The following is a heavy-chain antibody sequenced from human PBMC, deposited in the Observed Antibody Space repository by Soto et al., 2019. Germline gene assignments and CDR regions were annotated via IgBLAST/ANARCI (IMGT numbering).Heavy chain of an antibody. D-gene: IGHD2-15*01. CDR3: ARGPILCSGGSCYSNWFDP. V-gene: IGHV1-8*01. CDR2: MNPNSGNT. Sequence: ASVKVSCKASGYTFTSYDINWVRQATGQGLEWMGWMNPNSGNTGYAQKFQGRVTMTRNTSISTAYMELSSLRSEDTAVYYCARGPILCSGGSCYSNWFDPWGQGTLVTVSS. J-gene: IGHJ5*02. CDR1: GYTFTSYD.